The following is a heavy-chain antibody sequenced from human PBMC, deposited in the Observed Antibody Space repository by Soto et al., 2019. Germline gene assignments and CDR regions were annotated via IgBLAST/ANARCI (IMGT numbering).Heavy chain of an antibody. CDR2: IITIFGTA. CDR1: GGSFNRHP. J-gene: IGHJ4*02. D-gene: IGHD3-22*01. Sequence: QVQLVQSGAEVRKPGSSVRVSCKASGGSFNRHPISWVRQAPGQGLEWMGGIITIFGTANHAQKFQGRVTIIADESTSTVYRELSSLRFDDTAIYYCARGWGYDSTDYYYAYWGQGTLVIVSS. CDR3: ARGWGYDSTDYYYAY. V-gene: IGHV1-69*01.